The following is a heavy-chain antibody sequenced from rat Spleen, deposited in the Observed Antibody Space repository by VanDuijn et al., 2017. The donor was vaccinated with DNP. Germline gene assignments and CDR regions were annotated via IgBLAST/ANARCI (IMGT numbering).Heavy chain of an antibody. J-gene: IGHJ2*01. D-gene: IGHD1-10*01. CDR2: ISYDGSST. V-gene: IGHV5-7*01. Sequence: EVQLVESGGGLVQPGRSLKLSCAASGFTFSDYNMAWVRQAPKKGLEWVATISYDGSSTYYRDSVKGRFTISRDNAKSTLYLQMDSLRSEDTATYYCATLITTRGDYWGQGVMVTVSS. CDR3: ATLITTRGDY. CDR1: GFTFSDYN.